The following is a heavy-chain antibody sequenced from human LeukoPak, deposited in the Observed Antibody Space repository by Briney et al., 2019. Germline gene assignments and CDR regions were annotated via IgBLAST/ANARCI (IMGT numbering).Heavy chain of an antibody. D-gene: IGHD3-3*01. Sequence: SETLSLTCTVSGVSINSHYWSWIRQPPGKGLEWIGFIYDSGSANYKSSLKSRVTMTVDTSKNQFSLKLNSVSAADTAVYYCARVLQNYYHMDVWGKGTTVTVSS. CDR2: IYDSGSA. V-gene: IGHV4-59*11. CDR1: GVSINSHY. J-gene: IGHJ6*03. CDR3: ARVLQNYYHMDV.